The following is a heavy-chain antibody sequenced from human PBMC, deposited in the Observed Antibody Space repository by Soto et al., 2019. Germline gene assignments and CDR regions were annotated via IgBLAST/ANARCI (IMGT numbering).Heavy chain of an antibody. Sequence: GGSLRLSCAASGLTFSDYYMSWIRQGPGKGLEWVSYISSSGSTIYYADSVKGRFTISRDNAKNSLYLQMNSLRAEDTAVYYCARDRYSYGYWYFDLWGRGTLVTVSS. CDR2: ISSSGSTI. CDR1: GLTFSDYY. CDR3: ARDRYSYGYWYFDL. V-gene: IGHV3-11*01. J-gene: IGHJ2*01. D-gene: IGHD5-18*01.